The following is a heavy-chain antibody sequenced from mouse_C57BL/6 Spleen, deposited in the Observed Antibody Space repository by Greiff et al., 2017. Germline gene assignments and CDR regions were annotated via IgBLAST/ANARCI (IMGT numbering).Heavy chain of an antibody. V-gene: IGHV5-4*01. CDR1: GFTFSSYA. J-gene: IGHJ3*01. D-gene: IGHD1-1*01. CDR2: ISDGGSYT. CDR3: ARDPEGGSSPWFAY. Sequence: EVKLMESGGGLVKPGGSLKLSCAASGFTFSSYAMSWVRQTPEKRLEWVATISDGGSYTYYPDNVKGRVTISRDNAKNNLYLQMSHLKSEDTAMYYCARDPEGGSSPWFAYWGQGTLVTVSA.